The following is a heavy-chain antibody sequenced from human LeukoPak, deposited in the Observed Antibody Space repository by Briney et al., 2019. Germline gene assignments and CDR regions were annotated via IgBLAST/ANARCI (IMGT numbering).Heavy chain of an antibody. V-gene: IGHV3-74*01. CDR1: GFTFSNYW. CDR3: AKDEATAMVHYYYMDV. Sequence: PGGSLRLSCAASGFTFSNYWMSWVRQAPGKGLVWVLRINSDGSSTSYADSVKGRFTISRDNAKNTLYLQMNSLRAEDTAVYYCAKDEATAMVHYYYMDVWGKGTTVTISS. D-gene: IGHD5-18*01. CDR2: INSDGSST. J-gene: IGHJ6*03.